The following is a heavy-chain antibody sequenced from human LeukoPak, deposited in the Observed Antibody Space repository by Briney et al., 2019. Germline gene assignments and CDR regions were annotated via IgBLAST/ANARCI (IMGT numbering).Heavy chain of an antibody. CDR1: GFTFSSYA. CDR3: ARDVYGDYVPSGDY. Sequence: PGGSLRLSCAASGFTFSSYAMHWVRQAPGKXXEWVAVISYDGSNKYYADSVKGRFTISRDNSKNTLYLQMNSLRAEDTAVYYCARDVYGDYVPSGDYWGQGTLVTVSS. D-gene: IGHD4-17*01. V-gene: IGHV3-30-3*01. J-gene: IGHJ4*02. CDR2: ISYDGSNK.